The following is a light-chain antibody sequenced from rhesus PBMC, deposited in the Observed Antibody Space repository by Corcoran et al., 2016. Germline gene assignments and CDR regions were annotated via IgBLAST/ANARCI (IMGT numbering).Light chain of an antibody. CDR3: LQDYTTPFT. V-gene: IGKV1-94*01. CDR2: AAS. Sequence: DIQMTQSPTFLSASVGDRVTVTCRASQGINKELSWYQQKPGKAPTLLIYAASSLQTGVSSRFSGSGSGTDYTLTIRSLQPEDIATYYSLQDYTTPFTFGPGTKLDIK. CDR1: QGINKE. J-gene: IGKJ3*01.